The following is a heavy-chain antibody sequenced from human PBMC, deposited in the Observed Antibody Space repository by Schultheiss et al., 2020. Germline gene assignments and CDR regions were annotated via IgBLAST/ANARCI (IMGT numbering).Heavy chain of an antibody. CDR1: GFTFSKYG. J-gene: IGHJ5*02. CDR3: ARDAGGFDP. D-gene: IGHD5-12*01. V-gene: IGHV3-64*01. CDR2: ISSDGGST. Sequence: GGSLRLSCEASGFTFSKYGIHWVRQAPGKALEYVSGISSDGGSTYYANSVKGRYTIFRDNSKNTLYLQLGGLRTEDMAVYYCARDAGGFDPWAQGTRVTVSS.